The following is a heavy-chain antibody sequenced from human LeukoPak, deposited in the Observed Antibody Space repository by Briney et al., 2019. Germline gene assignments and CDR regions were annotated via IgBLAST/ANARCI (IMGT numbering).Heavy chain of an antibody. V-gene: IGHV3-21*01. CDR3: ARDQGDYFDY. CDR1: GFTFSSYS. Sequence: GALSLSCAASGFTFSSYSMNWVRQAPGKGLEWVSSISSSSSYIYYADSVKGRFTISRDNAKNSLYLQMNSLRAEDTAVYYCARDQGDYFDYWGQGTLVTVSS. J-gene: IGHJ4*02. CDR2: ISSSSSYI.